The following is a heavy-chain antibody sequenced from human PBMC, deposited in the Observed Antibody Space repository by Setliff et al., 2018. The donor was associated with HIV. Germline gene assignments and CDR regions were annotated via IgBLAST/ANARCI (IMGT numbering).Heavy chain of an antibody. CDR1: RGSIRSGTYY. D-gene: IGHD2-8*01. J-gene: IGHJ4*02. CDR3: ASSPIITNGYYFDY. V-gene: IGHV4-39*01. Sequence: SETLSLTCTVSRGSIRSGTYYWGWIRQPPGEGLEWIGNMYYTGNTYHNPSLKSRVTISVDTSKNQFSLKLSSVTAADTAVYYCASSPIITNGYYFDYWGPGTQVTASS. CDR2: MYYTGNT.